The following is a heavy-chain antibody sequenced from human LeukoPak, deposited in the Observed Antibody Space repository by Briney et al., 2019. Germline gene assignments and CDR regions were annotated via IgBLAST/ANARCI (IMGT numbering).Heavy chain of an antibody. CDR1: GYTVTSYY. Sequence: ASVTVSCTASGYTVTSYYMHWVRQAPGQGLEWMGWISAYSGNTNYAQKLQGRVTMTTDTSTTTAYMELRSLISADTAVYYCARTGWLQSDPFDSWGQGTLVTVSS. J-gene: IGHJ4*02. CDR3: ARTGWLQSDPFDS. D-gene: IGHD5-24*01. V-gene: IGHV1-18*04. CDR2: ISAYSGNT.